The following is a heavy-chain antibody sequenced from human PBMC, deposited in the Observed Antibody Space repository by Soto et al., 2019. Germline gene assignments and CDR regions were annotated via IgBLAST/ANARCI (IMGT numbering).Heavy chain of an antibody. J-gene: IGHJ4*02. CDR2: LYYNGST. CDR1: GGSVSSNNFY. Sequence: PSETLSLSCAVSGGSVSSNNFYWGWNRHPPGKAMEWIGGLYYNGSTYYNSSLKSRVTISVDTSTNQFSLKLTSLNDADTAVYYCERIRGYSYGLFDNWGQGALVTVSS. CDR3: ERIRGYSYGLFDN. D-gene: IGHD5-18*01. V-gene: IGHV4-39*01.